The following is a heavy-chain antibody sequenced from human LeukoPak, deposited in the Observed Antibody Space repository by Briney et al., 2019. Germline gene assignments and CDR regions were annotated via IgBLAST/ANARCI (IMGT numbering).Heavy chain of an antibody. CDR1: GGSISSYY. J-gene: IGHJ4*02. D-gene: IGHD6-19*01. Sequence: ASETLSLTCTVSGGSISSYYWSWIRQPPGKGLEWIGYTYYSGSTNYNPSLKSRVTISVDTSKNQFSLRLNSVTTADTAVYFCARGSGWSGHGYWGQGTLVTVSS. V-gene: IGHV4-59*01. CDR2: TYYSGST. CDR3: ARGSGWSGHGY.